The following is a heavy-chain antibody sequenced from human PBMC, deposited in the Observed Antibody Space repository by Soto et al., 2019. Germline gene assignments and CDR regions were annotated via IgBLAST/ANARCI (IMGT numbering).Heavy chain of an antibody. CDR3: AIGGYSYGFDAFDI. D-gene: IGHD5-18*01. J-gene: IGHJ3*02. CDR2: IYYSGST. Sequence: LSLTCTVSGGSVSSGSYYWSWIRQPPGKGLEWIGYIYYSGSTNYNPSLKSRVTISVDTSKNQFSLKLSSVTAADTAVYYCAIGGYSYGFDAFDIWGQGTMVTVSS. V-gene: IGHV4-61*01. CDR1: GGSVSSGSYY.